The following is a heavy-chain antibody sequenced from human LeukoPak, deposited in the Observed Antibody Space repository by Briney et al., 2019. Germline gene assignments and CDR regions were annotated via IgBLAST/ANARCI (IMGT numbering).Heavy chain of an antibody. V-gene: IGHV3-30*02. CDR2: IRSDGSNK. CDR1: GFSFSSYG. J-gene: IGHJ3*02. D-gene: IGHD3-3*01. CDR3: ARRQGPEWSLGSNAFDI. Sequence: PGGSLRLSCAGPGFSFSSYGMHWVRQAPGKGLEWMAFIRSDGSNKYYADSVKGRFTISRDNSKNTLYLQMNSLRAEDTAVYYCARRQGPEWSLGSNAFDIWGQGTMVTVSS.